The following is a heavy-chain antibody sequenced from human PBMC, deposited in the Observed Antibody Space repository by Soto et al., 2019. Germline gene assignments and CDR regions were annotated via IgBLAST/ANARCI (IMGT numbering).Heavy chain of an antibody. V-gene: IGHV3-21*01. CDR2: ISSRSDI. D-gene: IGHD2-2*02. J-gene: IGHJ6*02. CDR1: GFTFSTYS. Sequence: GGSLRLSCVGSGFTFSTYSINWVRQAPGKGMEWVSSISSRSDIYYADSVKGRFTISRDNAKNSVSLQMNSLRAEDTAVYYCAREYTAWPLAYGLDVWGQGTTVTVSS. CDR3: AREYTAWPLAYGLDV.